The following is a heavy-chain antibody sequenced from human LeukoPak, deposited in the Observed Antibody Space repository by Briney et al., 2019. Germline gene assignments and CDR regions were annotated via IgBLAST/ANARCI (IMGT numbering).Heavy chain of an antibody. CDR2: ISGSGGST. D-gene: IGHD2-2*01. CDR1: GFTFSSYA. Sequence: GGSLRLSCAASGFTFSSYAMSWVRQAPWKGLEWVSAISGSGGSTYYADSVKGRFTISRDNSKNTLYLQMNSLRAEDTAVYYCAKPSVTLPAVPNWFDPWGQGTLVTVSS. J-gene: IGHJ5*02. CDR3: AKPSVTLPAVPNWFDP. V-gene: IGHV3-23*01.